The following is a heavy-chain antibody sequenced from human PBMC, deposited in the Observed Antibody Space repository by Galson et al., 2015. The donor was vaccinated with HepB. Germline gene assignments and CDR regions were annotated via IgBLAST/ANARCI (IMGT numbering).Heavy chain of an antibody. CDR1: GYTFTSYG. Sequence: SVKVSCKASGYTFTSYGISWVRQAPGQGLEWMGWISAYNGNTNYAQKLQGRVTMTTDTSTSTAYMELRSLRSDDTAVFYCARTLYYYGSGSYYNGNWFDPWGQGTLVTVSS. D-gene: IGHD3-10*01. J-gene: IGHJ5*02. CDR2: ISAYNGNT. V-gene: IGHV1-18*01. CDR3: ARTLYYYGSGSYYNGNWFDP.